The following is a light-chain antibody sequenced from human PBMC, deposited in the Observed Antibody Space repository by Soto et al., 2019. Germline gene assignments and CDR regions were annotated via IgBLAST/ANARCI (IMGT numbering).Light chain of an antibody. CDR2: DDN. V-gene: IGLV1-51*01. Sequence: QSVLTQPPSVSAAPGQKVTISCSGSSSNIGGNSVSWYQQLPGTAPKLLMYDDNKPPSGIPDRFSGSKSGTSATLGITGFQTGDEADYYCGSWDSSLSAYVFGTGTKVNVL. J-gene: IGLJ1*01. CDR3: GSWDSSLSAYV. CDR1: SSNIGGNS.